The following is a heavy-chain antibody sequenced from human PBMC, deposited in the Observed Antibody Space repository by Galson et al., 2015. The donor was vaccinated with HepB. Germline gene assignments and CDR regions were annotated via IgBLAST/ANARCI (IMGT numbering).Heavy chain of an antibody. CDR1: GDSVSSNSAA. CDR2: TYYRSKWFN. Sequence: CAISGDSVSSNSAAWNWIRQSPSRGLEWLGRTYYRSKWFNNYALSVRSRITINPDTSKNQISLQLNSVTPEDTAVYYCARNFGKDAPWGQGTLVTVPS. J-gene: IGHJ4*02. CDR3: ARNFGKDAP. V-gene: IGHV6-1*01. D-gene: IGHD3-3*01.